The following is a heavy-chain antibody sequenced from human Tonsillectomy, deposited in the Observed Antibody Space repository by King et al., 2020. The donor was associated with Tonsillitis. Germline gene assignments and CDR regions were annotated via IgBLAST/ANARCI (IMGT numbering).Heavy chain of an antibody. V-gene: IGHV4-59*01. CDR1: GGSISNYY. CDR3: ARGSGAPTVTPFDY. J-gene: IGHJ4*02. CDR2: IDNSGST. Sequence: VQLQESGPGLVKPSETLSLTCTVSGGSISNYYWSWIRQPPGKGLEWIGYIDNSGSTNYNPSLKSRVTISGDTSKNQFSLKLSSVTAADTAVYYCARGSGAPTVTPFDYWGQGTLVTVSS. D-gene: IGHD4-17*01.